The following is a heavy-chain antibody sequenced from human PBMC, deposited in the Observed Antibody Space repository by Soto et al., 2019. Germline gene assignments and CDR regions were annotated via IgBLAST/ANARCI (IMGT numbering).Heavy chain of an antibody. CDR3: VRVLDISWYADL. J-gene: IGHJ2*01. D-gene: IGHD3-22*01. V-gene: IGHV4-61*03. CDR2: IFYTGVT. CDR1: GGSVSNASFY. Sequence: QVQLQESGPGLVKPSETLSLTCSVSGGSVSNASFYWTWIRQAPWTGLEYIGYIFYTGVTNYNPSLSSRVTISLDTSKNHFSLKLNSMTAADTAVYYCVRVLDISWYADLWGRGTLVTVSS.